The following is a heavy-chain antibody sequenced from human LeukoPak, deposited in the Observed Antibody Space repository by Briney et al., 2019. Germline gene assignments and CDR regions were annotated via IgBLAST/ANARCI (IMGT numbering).Heavy chain of an antibody. CDR2: IYPNSGAT. CDR3: GTLLSNGPFDY. CDR1: GYTFTGYY. Sequence: ASVKVSCKASGYTFTGYYMHWVRQAPGQGLQWMGWIYPNSGATKYAQKFQGRVTMTRDTSISTAYMELSGLRSDDTAVYYCGTLLSNGPFDYWGQGSLVTVSS. J-gene: IGHJ4*02. V-gene: IGHV1-2*02.